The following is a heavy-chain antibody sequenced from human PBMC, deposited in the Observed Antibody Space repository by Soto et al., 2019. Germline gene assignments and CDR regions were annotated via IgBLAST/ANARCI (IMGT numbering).Heavy chain of an antibody. CDR1: GYTFTSYA. J-gene: IGHJ5*02. Sequence: VKVSCKASGYTFTSYAMHWVRQAPGQRLEWMGWINAGNGNTKYSQKFQGRVTITRDTSASTAYMELSSLRSEDTAVYYCARGYCSSTSCYTRGNNWFDPWGQGTLVTVSS. V-gene: IGHV1-3*01. CDR2: INAGNGNT. CDR3: ARGYCSSTSCYTRGNNWFDP. D-gene: IGHD2-2*02.